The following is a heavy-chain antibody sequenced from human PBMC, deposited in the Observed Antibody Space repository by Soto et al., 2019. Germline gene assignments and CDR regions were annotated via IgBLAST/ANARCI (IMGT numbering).Heavy chain of an antibody. V-gene: IGHV1-69*02. D-gene: IGHD4-17*01. CDR1: GGTFSSYT. Sequence: QVQLVQSGAEVKKPGSSVKVSCKASGGTFSSYTISWVRQAPGQGLEWMGRIIPILGIANYAQKFQGRVTITADKSTSTAYMELSSLRSEDTAVYYCARADYGDYGPAAHHYWGQGTLVTVSS. CDR3: ARADYGDYGPAAHHY. CDR2: IIPILGIA. J-gene: IGHJ4*02.